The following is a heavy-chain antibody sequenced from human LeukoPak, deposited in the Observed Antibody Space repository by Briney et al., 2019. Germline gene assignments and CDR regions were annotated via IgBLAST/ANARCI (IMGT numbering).Heavy chain of an antibody. CDR2: FDPEDGET. Sequence: EASVKVSCKVSGYTLTELSMHWVRQAPGKGLEWMGGFDPEDGETIYAQKFQGRVTMTEDTSTDTAYMELCSLRSEDTAVYYCATDRGTTVVSKYYYYYGMDVWGQGTTVTVSS. D-gene: IGHD4-23*01. J-gene: IGHJ6*02. V-gene: IGHV1-24*01. CDR3: ATDRGTTVVSKYYYYYGMDV. CDR1: GYTLTELS.